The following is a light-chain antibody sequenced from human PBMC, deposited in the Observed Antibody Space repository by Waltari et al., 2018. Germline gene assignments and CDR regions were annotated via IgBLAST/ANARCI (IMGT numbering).Light chain of an antibody. CDR3: SSFAGSSQML. CDR1: SSAVGGFDY. Sequence: QSALTQPPSASGSPGQSVTISCTGTSSAVGGFDYVSWYPQHPGKVPRLMIYEVSKRPSGVPDRFSGSKSGNTASLTVSGLQVEDEADYYCSSFAGSSQMLFGGGTKLTVL. V-gene: IGLV2-8*01. J-gene: IGLJ2*01. CDR2: EVS.